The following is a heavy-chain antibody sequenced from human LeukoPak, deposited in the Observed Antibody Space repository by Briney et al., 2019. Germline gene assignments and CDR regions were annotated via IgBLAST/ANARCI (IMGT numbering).Heavy chain of an antibody. CDR1: GGSISSYY. D-gene: IGHD3-9*01. Sequence: PSETLSLTCTVSGGSISSYYWTWIRQPAGKGLEWIGRIYGSGTTKYNPSLKSRVTMSVDTSKNQFSLKLSSMTAADTAVYYCARQYSDILTGYHRGELYWYFDLWGRGTLVTVSS. CDR3: ARQYSDILTGYHRGELYWYFDL. V-gene: IGHV4-4*07. CDR2: IYGSGTT. J-gene: IGHJ2*01.